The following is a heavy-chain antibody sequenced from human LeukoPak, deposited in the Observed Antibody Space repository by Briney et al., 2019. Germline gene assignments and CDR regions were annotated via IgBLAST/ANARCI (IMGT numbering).Heavy chain of an antibody. V-gene: IGHV3-15*01. D-gene: IGHD2/OR15-2a*01. CDR1: GLAFSYAW. CDR3: TTDRYFDAAYTT. Sequence: PGGSLRLSCAASGLAFSYAWMSWARQTPGKGLEWVGRLKSKTDGGTTDYAAPVKGRFTISRDDSKNTLYLQMNNLKTEDTAVYYCTTDRYFDAAYTTWGQGTLVTVSS. J-gene: IGHJ4*02. CDR2: LKSKTDGGTT.